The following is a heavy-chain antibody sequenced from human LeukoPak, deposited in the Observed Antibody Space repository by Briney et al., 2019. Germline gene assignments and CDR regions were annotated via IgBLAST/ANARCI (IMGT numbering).Heavy chain of an antibody. D-gene: IGHD2-2*01. Sequence: SETLSLTCTVSGGSISSYYWSWVRQPPGKGLEWIGEINHSGSTNYNPSLKSRVTISVDTSKNQFSLKLSSVTAADTAVYYCARGGAVVPAAIGVDYWGQGTLVTVSS. CDR1: GGSISSYY. J-gene: IGHJ4*02. V-gene: IGHV4-34*01. CDR3: ARGGAVVPAAIGVDY. CDR2: INHSGST.